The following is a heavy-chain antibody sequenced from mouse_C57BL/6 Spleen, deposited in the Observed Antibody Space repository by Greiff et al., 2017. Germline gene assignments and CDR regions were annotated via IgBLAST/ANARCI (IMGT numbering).Heavy chain of an antibody. CDR1: GYTFTDYY. J-gene: IGHJ4*01. CDR3: AIYYDYDNYAMDY. V-gene: IGHV1-26*01. CDR2: INPNNGGT. D-gene: IGHD2-4*01. Sequence: VQLQQSGPELVKPGASVKISCKASGYTFTDYYMNWVKQSNGKSLEWIGDINPNNGGTSYNQKFKGKATLTVDKSSSTAYMELRSLTSEDSAVYYCAIYYDYDNYAMDYWGQGTSVTVSS.